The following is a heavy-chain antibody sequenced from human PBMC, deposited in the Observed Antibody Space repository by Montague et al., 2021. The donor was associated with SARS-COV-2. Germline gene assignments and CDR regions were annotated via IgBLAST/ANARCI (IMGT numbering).Heavy chain of an antibody. V-gene: IGHV4-34*01. CDR2: INHSGST. Sequence: SETLSLTCAVYGGSFSGYYWTWIRQPPGKGLEWIGEINHSGSTYYNPSLKSRVTISVDTSKNQFSLKLRSVTAADTAVYYCARGQPPRITFGGIISYGLDVWGQGTTVTVSS. CDR3: ARGQPPRITFGGIISYGLDV. D-gene: IGHD3-16*02. J-gene: IGHJ6*02. CDR1: GGSFSGYY.